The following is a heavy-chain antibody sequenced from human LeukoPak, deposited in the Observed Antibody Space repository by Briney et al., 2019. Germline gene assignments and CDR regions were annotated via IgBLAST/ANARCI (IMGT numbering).Heavy chain of an antibody. Sequence: ASVKVSYKASGYTFTNYYVHWVRQAPGQGLEWMGIINPSGGTTNYAQKFQGRVTITRDTSTSTVYMELSSLRSEDTAVYYCARVRDGYNDAYDIWGQGTMVTVPS. V-gene: IGHV1-46*01. CDR3: ARVRDGYNDAYDI. J-gene: IGHJ3*02. CDR2: INPSGGTT. D-gene: IGHD5-24*01. CDR1: GYTFTNYY.